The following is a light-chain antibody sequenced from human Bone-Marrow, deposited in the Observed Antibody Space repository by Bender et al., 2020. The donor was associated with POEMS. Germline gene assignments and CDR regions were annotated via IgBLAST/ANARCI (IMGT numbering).Light chain of an antibody. V-gene: IGLV2-8*01. CDR3: CSFAASYYV. Sequence: QSALTQPPSASGSPGQSVAISCTGTSSDVGGYNRVSWYQQHSDKAPKLLIYDVNKRPSGVPDRFSGFKSGNTASLTISGLQAEDEADYYCCSFAASYYVFGTGTRVIVL. CDR2: DVN. J-gene: IGLJ1*01. CDR1: SSDVGGYNR.